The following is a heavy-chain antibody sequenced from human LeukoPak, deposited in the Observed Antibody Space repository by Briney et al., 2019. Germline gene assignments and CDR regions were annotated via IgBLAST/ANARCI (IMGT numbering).Heavy chain of an antibody. Sequence: PGGSLRLSCAASGFTFSNYWMSWVRQAPGKGLEWVANIKQDGSEKYYADSVKGRFTISRDNAKNLLYLQMNSLRAEDTAVYYCARDSGSWGFDYWGQGTLVTVSS. J-gene: IGHJ4*02. CDR1: GFTFSNYW. V-gene: IGHV3-7*01. CDR2: IKQDGSEK. D-gene: IGHD6-13*01. CDR3: ARDSGSWGFDY.